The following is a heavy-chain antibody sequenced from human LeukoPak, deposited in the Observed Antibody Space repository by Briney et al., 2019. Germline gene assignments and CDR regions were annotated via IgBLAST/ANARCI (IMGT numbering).Heavy chain of an antibody. CDR2: INIGGTNT. CDR3: ATDGAGFDT. CDR1: GFTFNDYY. J-gene: IGHJ5*02. Sequence: KPGGSLRLSCAASGFTFNDYYMSWIRQAPGKGLEWLSYINIGGTNTHYADSVKGRFTISRDNAKKSLYLEMNNLRAEDTAVYYCATDGAGFDTWGQGVLVIVSS. V-gene: IGHV3-11*01.